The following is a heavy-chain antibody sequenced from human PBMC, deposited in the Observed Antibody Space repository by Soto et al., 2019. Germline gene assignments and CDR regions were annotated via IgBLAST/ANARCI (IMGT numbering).Heavy chain of an antibody. J-gene: IGHJ4*02. CDR2: ISGLAGSL. D-gene: IGHD1-20*01. CDR3: ARSRGDSWNLYYFDS. V-gene: IGHV3-23*01. CDR1: GFTFSRYS. Sequence: GGSLRLSCAGSGFTFSRYSMSWGRPAPGRRLEWVSGISGLAGSLYYVDSVKGRFLVSRDNSRDTLYLHMSSLRVEDTAIYFCARSRGDSWNLYYFDSWGLGAPVTVSS.